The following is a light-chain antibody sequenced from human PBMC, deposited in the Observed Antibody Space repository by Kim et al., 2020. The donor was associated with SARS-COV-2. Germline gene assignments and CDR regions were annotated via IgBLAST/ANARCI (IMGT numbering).Light chain of an antibody. CDR1: SGNTTYT. J-gene: IGLJ1*01. CDR2: VEGSGTY. CDR3: ETWDSVIEV. Sequence: PGKLPCTPGSGNTTYTIAGHQQQPGKAPRYLMKVEGSGTYSKGSGVPDRFSGSSSGADRYLTISNLQSEDEADYHCETWDSVIEVFGTGTKVTVL. V-gene: IGLV4-60*03.